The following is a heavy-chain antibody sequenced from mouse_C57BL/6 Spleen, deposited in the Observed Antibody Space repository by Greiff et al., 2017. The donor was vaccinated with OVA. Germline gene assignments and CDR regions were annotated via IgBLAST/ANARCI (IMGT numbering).Heavy chain of an antibody. CDR3: ASGGHYYGGSDAFAY. V-gene: IGHV1-69*01. Sequence: VQLQQPGAELVMPGASVKLSCKASGYTFTSYWMHWVKQRPGQGLEWIGEIDPSDSYTNYNPKFKGKSTLTVDKSSSTAYMQLSSLTSEVAAVYYGASGGHYYGGSDAFAYWGQGTLGTVSA. D-gene: IGHD1-1*01. CDR1: GYTFTSYW. CDR2: IDPSDSYT. J-gene: IGHJ3*01.